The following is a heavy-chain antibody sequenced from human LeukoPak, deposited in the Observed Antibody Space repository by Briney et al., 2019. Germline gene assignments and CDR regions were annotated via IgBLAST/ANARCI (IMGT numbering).Heavy chain of an antibody. CDR1: GFRFTSYW. J-gene: IGHJ4*02. CDR3: ARFVGACSGGSCYSDS. D-gene: IGHD2-15*01. Sequence: GGALKISCKGSGFRFTSYWIGWVRQMPGKGLEGMGIIYPGDSDTRYSPSFQGQVTISADKSISTAYLQWNSLKASDTAMYYCARFVGACSGGSCYSDSWGQGTPVTVSS. CDR2: IYPGDSDT. V-gene: IGHV5-51*01.